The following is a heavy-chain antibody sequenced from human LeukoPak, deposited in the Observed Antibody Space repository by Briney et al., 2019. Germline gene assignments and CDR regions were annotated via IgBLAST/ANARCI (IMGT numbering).Heavy chain of an antibody. D-gene: IGHD3-22*01. CDR2: IYYSGST. CDR3: ASSSGYYGNFDY. V-gene: IGHV4-30-4*01. J-gene: IGHJ4*02. CDR1: GGSIRRGDYY. Sequence: SETLSLTCTVSGGSIRRGDYYWSWIRQPPGKGLGWIGYIYYSGSTYYNPSLKSRVTISVDTSKNQFSLKLSSVTAADTAVYYCASSSGYYGNFDYWGQGTLVTVSS.